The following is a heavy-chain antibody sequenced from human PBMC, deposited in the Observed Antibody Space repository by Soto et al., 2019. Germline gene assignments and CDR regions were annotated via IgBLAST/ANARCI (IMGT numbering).Heavy chain of an antibody. CDR2: IYYRGST. D-gene: IGHD3-3*01. CDR3: ARHKILERVFDY. V-gene: IGHV4-39*01. CDR1: CDSISSSSYY. Sequence: SETLSLTCSFSCDSISSSSYYWGWIRQTPGKGLEWIGNIYYRGSTYSNPSLKSRVTISVDTSKNQFSLKLNSVTAADTALYYCARHKILERVFDYWGQGTLVTVSS. J-gene: IGHJ4*02.